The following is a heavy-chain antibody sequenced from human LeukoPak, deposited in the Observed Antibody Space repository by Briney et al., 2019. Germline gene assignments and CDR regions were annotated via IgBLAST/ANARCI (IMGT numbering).Heavy chain of an antibody. Sequence: GSLRLDSAEYGEALSSYPFTWAHKIPRARRGRFSGMRGSGGSTYYADCVKGRFTISRDNSKYTLYLQMNSLRAEDTAVYYCAKFLPTHIVVANYSFDYWVQGTLVTVSS. CDR3: AKFLPTHIVVANYSFDY. J-gene: IGHJ4*02. CDR1: GEALSSYP. V-gene: IGHV3-23*01. D-gene: IGHD2-21*01. CDR2: MRGSGGST.